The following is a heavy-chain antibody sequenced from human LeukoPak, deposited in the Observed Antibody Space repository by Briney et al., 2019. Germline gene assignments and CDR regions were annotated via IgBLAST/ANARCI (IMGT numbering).Heavy chain of an antibody. CDR1: GFTFSSYG. Sequence: PGGSLRLSCEASGFTFSSYGMHWVRQAPGKGLERVAGIWNDGNDKYYADSVKGRFTISRDNSKNTLYLQMNSLRAEDTAVYYCAKLTGEYYYDSSGYPNWGQGTLVTVSS. V-gene: IGHV3-33*06. CDR2: IWNDGNDK. D-gene: IGHD3-22*01. J-gene: IGHJ4*02. CDR3: AKLTGEYYYDSSGYPN.